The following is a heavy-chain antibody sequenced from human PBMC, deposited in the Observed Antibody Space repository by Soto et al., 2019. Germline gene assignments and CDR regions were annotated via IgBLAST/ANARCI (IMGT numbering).Heavy chain of an antibody. Sequence: QVQLVQSGAEVKKPGSSVKVSCKASGGTFSSYTISWVRQAPGQGLEWMGRIIPILGIANYAQKFQGRVTITEDKSTSTAYMELSSLRSEDTAVYYCARGDSSGYEFDYWGQGTLVTVSS. D-gene: IGHD3-22*01. CDR3: ARGDSSGYEFDY. V-gene: IGHV1-69*02. J-gene: IGHJ4*02. CDR1: GGTFSSYT. CDR2: IIPILGIA.